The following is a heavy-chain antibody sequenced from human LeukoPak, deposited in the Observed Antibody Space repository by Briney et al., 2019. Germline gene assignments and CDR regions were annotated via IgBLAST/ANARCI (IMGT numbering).Heavy chain of an antibody. CDR3: AREGDYDSSGYYDY. CDR1: GGSFRGYY. CDR2: INHSGST. D-gene: IGHD3-22*01. V-gene: IGHV4-34*01. J-gene: IGHJ4*02. Sequence: SETLSLTCAVYGGSFRGYYWSWLRQPPGKGLEWIGEINHSGSTHYNPSLKSRVTISVDTSKNQFSLKLSSVTAADTAVYYCAREGDYDSSGYYDYWGQGTLVTVSS.